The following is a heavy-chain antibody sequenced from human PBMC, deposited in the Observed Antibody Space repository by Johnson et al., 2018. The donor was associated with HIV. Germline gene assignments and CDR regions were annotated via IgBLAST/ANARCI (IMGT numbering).Heavy chain of an antibody. CDR2: ISSDGTNK. D-gene: IGHD4-17*01. J-gene: IGHJ3*02. Sequence: QVQLVESGGGVVQPGRSLRLSCAASGFTFTSYTIHWVRQAPGKGLEWVALISSDGTNKYYADSVKDRFTISRDNSKNTLYLQMNSLRAEDTAVYYCARVRPNPTVTTRGAAFDIWGQGTMVTVSS. CDR1: GFTFTSYT. CDR3: ARVRPNPTVTTRGAAFDI. V-gene: IGHV3-30-3*01.